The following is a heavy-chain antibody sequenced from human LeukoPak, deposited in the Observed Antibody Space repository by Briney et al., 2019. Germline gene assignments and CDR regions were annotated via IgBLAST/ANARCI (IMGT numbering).Heavy chain of an antibody. J-gene: IGHJ5*02. V-gene: IGHV3-11*06. CDR3: ARDGGSIAPPDP. D-gene: IGHD6-6*01. Sequence: GGSLRLSCAASGFTFSDYYMGWIRQAPGKGLEWVSYISSSSYTNYADSVKGRFTISRDNAKNSLYRQMNSLRAEDTAVYYCARDGGSIAPPDPWGQGTLVTVSS. CDR2: ISSSSYT. CDR1: GFTFSDYY.